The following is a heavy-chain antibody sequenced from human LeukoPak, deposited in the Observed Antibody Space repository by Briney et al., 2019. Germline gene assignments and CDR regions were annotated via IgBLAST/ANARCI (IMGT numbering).Heavy chain of an antibody. V-gene: IGHV4-59*11. Sequence: SETLSLTCSVSGDSISSHYWTWIRQSPGKGLDWIGYIHNTGDTNYNPSLKGRVTISMYTSKNQVSLKLSSVITADTAVYYCVRTRGMDVWGQGTAVTVSS. CDR3: VRTRGMDV. CDR2: IHNTGDT. D-gene: IGHD3-16*01. CDR1: GDSISSHY. J-gene: IGHJ6*02.